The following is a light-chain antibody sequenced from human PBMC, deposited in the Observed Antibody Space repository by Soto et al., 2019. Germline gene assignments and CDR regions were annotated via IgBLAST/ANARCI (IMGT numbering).Light chain of an antibody. V-gene: IGKV3D-20*01. J-gene: IGKJ2*01. CDR1: QSFGGSY. Sequence: EIVLTQSPATLSLSPGETATLACRASQSFGGSYLAWYQQKPGLAPRPLIYDASTRATGIPGRFSGSGSGPDFTLTLSRLESEDFAVYYCQQYGTSPPNTFGQGTKLEIK. CDR2: DAS. CDR3: QQYGTSPPNT.